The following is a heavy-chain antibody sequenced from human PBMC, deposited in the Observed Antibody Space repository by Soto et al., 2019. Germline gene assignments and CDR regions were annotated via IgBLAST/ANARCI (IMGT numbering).Heavy chain of an antibody. CDR1: GFTFSSYW. Sequence: PGGSLRLSCAASGFTFSSYWMSWVRQAPGKGLEWVANIKQDGSEKYYVDSVKGRFTISRDNAKNSLYLQMNSLRAEDTAVYYCARDVVAAPGDWFDPWGQGTLVTVSS. CDR2: IKQDGSEK. V-gene: IGHV3-7*05. J-gene: IGHJ5*02. CDR3: ARDVVAAPGDWFDP. D-gene: IGHD6-19*01.